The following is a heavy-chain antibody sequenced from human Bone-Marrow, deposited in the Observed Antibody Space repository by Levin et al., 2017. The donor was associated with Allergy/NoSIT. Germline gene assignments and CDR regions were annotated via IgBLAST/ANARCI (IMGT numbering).Heavy chain of an antibody. CDR2: INHSGYT. Sequence: SETLSLTCVVYGGSFSGYYWSWIRQSPGKGLEWIGEINHSGYTNYNPSLKSRVTFSVDTSKNQFSLKLTSVTAADTAVYYCARESLESTGAYYYYYYMDVWGEGTTVTVSS. CDR1: GGSFSGYY. CDR3: ARESLESTGAYYYYYYMDV. V-gene: IGHV4-34*01. J-gene: IGHJ6*03. D-gene: IGHD1-1*01.